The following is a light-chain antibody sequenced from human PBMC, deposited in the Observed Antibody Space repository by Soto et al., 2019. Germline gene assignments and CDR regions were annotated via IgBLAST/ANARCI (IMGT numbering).Light chain of an antibody. J-gene: IGKJ4*01. CDR2: DAS. CDR3: QQRHSWLS. Sequence: LTQSPATLSLSPGETATLSCRASQSVGGLLAWYQQKPGQAPRLLISDASNRATGTPARFSGSGSETDFTLTISGLDPEDSAFYYCQQRHSWLSFGGGTKVEIK. V-gene: IGKV3-11*01. CDR1: QSVGGL.